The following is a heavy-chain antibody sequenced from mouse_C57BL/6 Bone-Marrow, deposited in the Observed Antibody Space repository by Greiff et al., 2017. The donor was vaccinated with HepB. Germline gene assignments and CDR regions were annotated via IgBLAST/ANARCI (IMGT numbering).Heavy chain of an antibody. V-gene: IGHV14-3*01. Sequence: VQLKESVAELVRPGASVKLSCTASGFNIKNTYMHWVKQRPEQGLEWIGRIDPANGNTKYAPKFQGKATITADTSSNTAYLQLSSLTSEDTAIYYCASLIYYYGSIYFDYWGQGTTLTVSS. J-gene: IGHJ2*01. CDR1: GFNIKNTY. CDR2: IDPANGNT. CDR3: ASLIYYYGSIYFDY. D-gene: IGHD1-1*01.